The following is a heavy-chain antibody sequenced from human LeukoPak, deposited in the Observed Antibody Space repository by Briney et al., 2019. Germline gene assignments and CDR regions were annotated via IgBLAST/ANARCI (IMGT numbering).Heavy chain of an antibody. V-gene: IGHV3-23*01. Sequence: GGSLRLSCAASGFTVSSNYMSWVRQAPGKGLEWVSGITSSGTTTFYADSVKGRFTISRDNSKNALYLQMNSLRAEDTAVYYCVKDRVGNSCLFDSWGQGTLVTVSS. CDR1: GFTVSSNY. CDR3: VKDRVGNSCLFDS. D-gene: IGHD6-6*01. J-gene: IGHJ4*02. CDR2: ITSSGTTT.